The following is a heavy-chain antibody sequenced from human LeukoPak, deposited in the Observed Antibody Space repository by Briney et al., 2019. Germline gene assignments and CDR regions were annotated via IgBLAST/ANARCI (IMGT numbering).Heavy chain of an antibody. J-gene: IGHJ4*02. V-gene: IGHV1-46*01. CDR3: ARVYYDSSGYYAFDY. Sequence: ASVKVSCEASGYTFTSYYMHWVRQAPGQGLEWMGIINPSGGSTSYAQKFQGRVTMTRDTSTSTVYMELSSLRSEDTAVYYCARVYYDSSGYYAFDYWGQGTLVTVSS. CDR1: GYTFTSYY. CDR2: INPSGGST. D-gene: IGHD3-22*01.